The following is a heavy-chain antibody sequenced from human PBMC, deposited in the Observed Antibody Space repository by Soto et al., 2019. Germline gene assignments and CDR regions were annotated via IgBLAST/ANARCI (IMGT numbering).Heavy chain of an antibody. V-gene: IGHV3-23*01. D-gene: IGHD6-6*01. CDR3: AKDPLARSYYYYYMDV. CDR1: GFTFSSYA. Sequence: GGSLRLSCAASGFTFSSYAMSWVRQAPGKGLEWVSAISGSGGSTYYADSVKGRFTISRDNSKNTLYLQMNNLRAEDTAGYYLAKDPLARSYYYYYMDVWGKGTTVTVSS. J-gene: IGHJ6*03. CDR2: ISGSGGST.